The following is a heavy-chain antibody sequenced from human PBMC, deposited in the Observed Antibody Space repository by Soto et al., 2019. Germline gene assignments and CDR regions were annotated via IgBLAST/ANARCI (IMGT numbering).Heavy chain of an antibody. Sequence: QITLKESGPTLVKPTQTLTLTCTFSGFSLSTSGVGVGWIRQPPGKALEWLALLYWDCDKHYSPSLKGRLTITKDTSKHQVVLTVTNMDPVDTATYCCARRMIYSGDDYWGQGTLVTVSS. D-gene: IGHD3-22*01. CDR1: GFSLSTSGVG. V-gene: IGHV2-5*02. J-gene: IGHJ4*02. CDR3: ARRMIYSGDDY. CDR2: LYWDCDK.